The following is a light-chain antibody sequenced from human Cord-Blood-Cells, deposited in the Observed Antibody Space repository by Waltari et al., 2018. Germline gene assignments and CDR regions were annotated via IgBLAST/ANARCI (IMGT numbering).Light chain of an antibody. CDR3: SSYTSSSTLYV. V-gene: IGLV2-14*01. CDR1: SSDVGGYNY. J-gene: IGLJ1*01. CDR2: DVS. Sequence: QSALTQPAPVSGSPGQSITIPCPATSSDVGGYNYVSWYQQHPVKAPKLMIYDVSNRPSGVSNRFSGSKSGNTASLTISGLQAEDEADYYCSSYTSSSTLYVFGTGTKVTVL.